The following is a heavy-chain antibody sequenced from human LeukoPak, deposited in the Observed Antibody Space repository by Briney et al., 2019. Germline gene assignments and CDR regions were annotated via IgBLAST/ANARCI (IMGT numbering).Heavy chain of an antibody. CDR1: GFTFSNNW. CDR3: AREVKSSFDP. V-gene: IGHV3-7*01. J-gene: IGHJ5*02. Sequence: GGSLRLSCAASGFTFSNNWMTWVRQAPGKGLEWVANINQDGSDKKYVDSVKGRFTISRDSGNNSVYLQMNSLRVEDTAVYYCAREVKSSFDPWGQGTLVTVSS. CDR2: INQDGSDK.